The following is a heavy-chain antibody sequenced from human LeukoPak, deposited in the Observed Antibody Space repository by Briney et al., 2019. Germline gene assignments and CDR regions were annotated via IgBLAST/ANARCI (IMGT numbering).Heavy chain of an antibody. J-gene: IGHJ4*02. CDR2: ISSSSSYI. CDR1: GFTFSSYS. D-gene: IGHD5-18*01. CDR3: AREGAGYSYGTSFPPAY. V-gene: IGHV3-21*01. Sequence: GGSLRLSCAASGFTFSSYSMNWVRQAPGKGLEWVSSISSSSSYIYYADSVKGRFTISRDNAKNSLYLQMNSLRAEDTAVYYCAREGAGYSYGTSFPPAYWGQGTLVTVSS.